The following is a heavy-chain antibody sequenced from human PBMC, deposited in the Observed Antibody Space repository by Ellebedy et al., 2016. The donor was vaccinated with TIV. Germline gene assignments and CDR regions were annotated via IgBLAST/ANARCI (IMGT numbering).Heavy chain of an antibody. Sequence: GESLKISCAVSGFTFSSYTMTCVRQAPGKGLEWVSSITVSSTYIYYADSVKGRFTISRDNAQNSLYLQMNSLRAEDTAVYYCARARTAHSGVWYFDYWGQGTLVTVSS. V-gene: IGHV3-21*01. CDR2: ITVSSTYI. CDR3: ARARTAHSGVWYFDY. D-gene: IGHD2-21*01. J-gene: IGHJ4*02. CDR1: GFTFSSYT.